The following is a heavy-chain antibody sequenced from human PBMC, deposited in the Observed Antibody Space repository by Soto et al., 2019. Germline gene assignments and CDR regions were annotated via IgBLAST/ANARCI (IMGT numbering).Heavy chain of an antibody. CDR2: IIPIFGTA. D-gene: IGHD5-12*01. CDR3: ARGGWLRLNYYYYMDV. V-gene: IGHV1-69*13. CDR1: GGTFSSYA. J-gene: IGHJ6*03. Sequence: ASVKVSCKASGGTFSSYAISWVRQAPGQGLEGMGGIIPIFGTANYAQKFQGRVTITADESTSTAYMELSSLRSEDTAVYYCARGGWLRLNYYYYMDVWGKGTTVTVSS.